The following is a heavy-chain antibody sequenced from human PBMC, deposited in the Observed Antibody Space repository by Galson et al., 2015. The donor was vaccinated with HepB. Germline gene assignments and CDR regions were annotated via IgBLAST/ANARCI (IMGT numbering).Heavy chain of an antibody. J-gene: IGHJ4*02. CDR2: ISSSSSYI. Sequence: SLRLSCAASGFTFSSYSMNWVRQAPGKGLEWVSSISSSSSYIYYADSVKGRFTISRDNAKNSLYLQMNSLRAEDTAVYYCARDLNYYGSGSGPLFDYWGQGTLVTASS. CDR3: ARDLNYYGSGSGPLFDY. V-gene: IGHV3-21*01. D-gene: IGHD3-10*01. CDR1: GFTFSSYS.